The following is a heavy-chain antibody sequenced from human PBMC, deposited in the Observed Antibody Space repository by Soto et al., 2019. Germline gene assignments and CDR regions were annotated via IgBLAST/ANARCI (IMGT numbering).Heavy chain of an antibody. V-gene: IGHV1-69*02. CDR1: GGASSTYT. CDR3: ARGTPVPTYFFDS. D-gene: IGHD4-17*01. Sequence: QVQLVQSGAVVKKPGSSVKVSCTASGGASSTYTISWLRQTPGQGLEWMGRIIPMFGIAKYPQKFQDRLTITADRSSHTAYMELGSLRSDDTAVYYFARGTPVPTYFFDSWGQGTLLTVSS. CDR2: IIPMFGIA. J-gene: IGHJ4*02.